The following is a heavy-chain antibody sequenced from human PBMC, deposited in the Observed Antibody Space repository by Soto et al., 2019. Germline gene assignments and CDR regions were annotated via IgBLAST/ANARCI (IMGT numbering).Heavy chain of an antibody. V-gene: IGHV1-2*04. J-gene: IGHJ3*02. Sequence: ASVKVSCKASGYTFTGYYIHWVRQAPGQGLEWMGWINPNNGGTYYAQRFQGWVTMTRDTSANTAYMQLNRLRSDVTAVYYCARSLLISGAFDIWGQGTMVTVSS. D-gene: IGHD1-26*01. CDR2: INPNNGGT. CDR3: ARSLLISGAFDI. CDR1: GYTFTGYY.